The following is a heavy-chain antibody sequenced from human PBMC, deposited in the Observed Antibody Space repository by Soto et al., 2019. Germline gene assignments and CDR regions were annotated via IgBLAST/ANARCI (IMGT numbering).Heavy chain of an antibody. CDR1: GGSISSSNW. V-gene: IGHV4-4*02. J-gene: IGHJ6*02. CDR3: ATYSSSMEGDYYGMDV. D-gene: IGHD6-6*01. CDR2: IYHSGST. Sequence: PSETLSLTCAVSGGSISSSNWWSWVRQPPGKGLEWIGEIYHSGSTNYNPSLKSRVTISVDKSKNQFSLKLSSVTAADTAVYYCATYSSSMEGDYYGMDVWGQGTTVTVSS.